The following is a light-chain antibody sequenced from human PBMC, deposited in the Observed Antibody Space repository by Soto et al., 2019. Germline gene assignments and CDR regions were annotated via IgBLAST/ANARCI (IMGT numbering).Light chain of an antibody. Sequence: DIQMTQSPVSLSASVGDRVTMTCRASQTISRNLNWYQQKPGKAPKLLIFAASSLQSGVPLRFSGSGSGTDFTLTISSLQPEDFASYYCHQSYDTPLTFGGGTKVEIK. CDR1: QTISRN. CDR3: HQSYDTPLT. CDR2: AAS. J-gene: IGKJ4*01. V-gene: IGKV1-39*01.